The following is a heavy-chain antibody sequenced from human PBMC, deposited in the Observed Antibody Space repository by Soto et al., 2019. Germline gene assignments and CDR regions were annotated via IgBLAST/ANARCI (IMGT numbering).Heavy chain of an antibody. Sequence: HPGGSLRLSCAASGFTFSSYAMHWVRQAPGKGLEWVAVISYDGSNKYYADSVKGRFTISRDNSKNTLYLQMNSLRAEDTAVYYCAREKAVAGRGYYFDYWGQGTLVTVSS. CDR3: AREKAVAGRGYYFDY. CDR1: GFTFSSYA. J-gene: IGHJ4*02. D-gene: IGHD6-19*01. CDR2: ISYDGSNK. V-gene: IGHV3-30-3*01.